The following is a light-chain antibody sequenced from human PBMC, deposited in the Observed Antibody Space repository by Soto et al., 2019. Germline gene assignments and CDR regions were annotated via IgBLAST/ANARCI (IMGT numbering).Light chain of an antibody. Sequence: EIVMMQSPATLSVSPGERATLSCRASQSVSSNLAWYQQKPGQAPRLLIYGASTRATGIPARFSGSGSGTEFTLTISSLQSEDFAVYYCQQYNNWPGTFGGGTKVDIK. CDR2: GAS. V-gene: IGKV3-15*01. J-gene: IGKJ4*01. CDR1: QSVSSN. CDR3: QQYNNWPGT.